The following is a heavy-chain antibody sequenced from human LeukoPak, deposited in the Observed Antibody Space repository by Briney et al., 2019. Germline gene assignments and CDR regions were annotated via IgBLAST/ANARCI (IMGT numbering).Heavy chain of an antibody. CDR2: IYYSGNT. V-gene: IGHV4-39*01. CDR1: GVSISSSNSY. CDR3: ARQTGSGLFILP. D-gene: IGHD3/OR15-3a*01. J-gene: IGHJ4*02. Sequence: SETLSLTCTVSGVSISSSNSYWGWIRQPPGKGLEWIGSIYYSGNTYYNASLKSQVSISIDTSKNQFSLRLTSVTAADAAVYYCARQTGSGLFILPGGQGTLVTVSS.